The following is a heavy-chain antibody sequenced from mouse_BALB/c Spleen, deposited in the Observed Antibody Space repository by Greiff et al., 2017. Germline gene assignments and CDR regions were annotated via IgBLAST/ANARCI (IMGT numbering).Heavy chain of an antibody. CDR3: ARGVYGNYVGY. Sequence: EVKLVESGGGLVKPGGSLKLPRAASGFNFRDYYMYWVRQTPEKRLEWVATISDGGSYTYYPDSVKGRFTISRDNAKNNLYLQMSSLKSEDTAMYYCARGVYGNYVGYWGQGTTLTVSS. V-gene: IGHV5-4*02. D-gene: IGHD2-1*01. CDR2: ISDGGSYT. CDR1: GFNFRDYY. J-gene: IGHJ2*01.